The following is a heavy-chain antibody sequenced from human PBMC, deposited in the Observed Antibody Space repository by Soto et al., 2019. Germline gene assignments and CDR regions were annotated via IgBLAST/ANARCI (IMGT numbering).Heavy chain of an antibody. CDR2: INAANGDT. Sequence: ASGKVSCKASGYTFTRYGIHWVRQAPGQRLEWMGWINAANGDTKYSPKFQGSVTITRDTSASTAYMELSTLRSEDTAVYYCVRRHVSATGIDWFDPWGQGTLVTVSS. D-gene: IGHD6-13*01. J-gene: IGHJ5*02. V-gene: IGHV1-3*01. CDR3: VRRHVSATGIDWFDP. CDR1: GYTFTRYG.